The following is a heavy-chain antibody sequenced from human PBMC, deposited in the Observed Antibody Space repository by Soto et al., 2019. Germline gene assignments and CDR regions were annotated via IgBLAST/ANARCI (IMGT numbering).Heavy chain of an antibody. D-gene: IGHD5-18*01. CDR3: ARGWIPSAPNLQAAFDI. V-gene: IGHV4-30-4*02. Sequence: SENMSHTYTFFGRLIRNKHYHRSWIQHSPGKGLEWIGHIYDSENTYNNPSLKNRGTISVDTSKNQFSLKLTSVTAADTAVYYCARGWIPSAPNLQAAFDIWGQGTMVT. CDR2: IYDSENT. J-gene: IGHJ3*02. CDR1: GRLIRNKHYH.